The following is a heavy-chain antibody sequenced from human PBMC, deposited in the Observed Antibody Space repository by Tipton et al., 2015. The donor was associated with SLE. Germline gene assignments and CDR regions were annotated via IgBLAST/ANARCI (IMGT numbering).Heavy chain of an antibody. Sequence: TLSLTCAVYGGSFSGYYWSWIRQPPGKGLEWIGEINHSGSTNYNPSLKSRVTISVDTSLNQFSLKLTSVTAADTAVYYCARDYYDSSGYYWYFDLWGRGTLVTVSS. V-gene: IGHV4-34*01. CDR2: INHSGST. CDR3: ARDYYDSSGYYWYFDL. D-gene: IGHD3-22*01. J-gene: IGHJ2*01. CDR1: GGSFSGYY.